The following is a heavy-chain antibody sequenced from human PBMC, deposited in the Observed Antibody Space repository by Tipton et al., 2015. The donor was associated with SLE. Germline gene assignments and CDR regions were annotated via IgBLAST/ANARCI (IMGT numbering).Heavy chain of an antibody. V-gene: IGHV3-23*01. CDR2: IGSSGGYT. CDR1: GLTFSSNA. D-gene: IGHD3-10*01. Sequence: SGLTFSSNAMTWVRQAPGKGLEWVSDIGSSGGYTDYADSVMGRFTISRDNSKNTLYLQMNSLRAEDTAVYYCAKSPTGAFDSWGRGTLVTVSS. CDR3: AKSPTGAFDS. J-gene: IGHJ4*02.